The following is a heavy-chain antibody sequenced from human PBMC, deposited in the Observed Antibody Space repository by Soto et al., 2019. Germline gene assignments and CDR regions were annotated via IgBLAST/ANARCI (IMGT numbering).Heavy chain of an antibody. CDR2: MNPNSGNT. V-gene: IGHV1-8*01. J-gene: IGHJ6*02. D-gene: IGHD6-13*01. CDR3: ARVRAAAGTNYYGMDV. CDR1: GYTFTSYD. Sequence: GASVKVSCKASGYTFTSYDINWVRQATGQGLEWMGWMNPNSGNTGYAQKFQGRVTMTRNTSISTAYMELSSLRSEDTAVYYCARVRAAAGTNYYGMDVWGQGTTVTVSS.